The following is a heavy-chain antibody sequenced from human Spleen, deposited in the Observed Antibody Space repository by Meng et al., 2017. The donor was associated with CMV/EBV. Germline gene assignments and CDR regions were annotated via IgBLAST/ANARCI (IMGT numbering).Heavy chain of an antibody. CDR2: INHSGST. CDR3: ARGRQRVYDSSGYYSY. J-gene: IGHJ4*02. D-gene: IGHD3-22*01. Sequence: YGGSFSGYYWSWIRQPPGKGLEWIGEINHSGSTNYNPSLKSRVTISVHTSKNQFSLKLSSVTAADTAVYYCARGRQRVYDSSGYYSYWGQGTLVTVSS. V-gene: IGHV4-34*01. CDR1: GGSFSGYY.